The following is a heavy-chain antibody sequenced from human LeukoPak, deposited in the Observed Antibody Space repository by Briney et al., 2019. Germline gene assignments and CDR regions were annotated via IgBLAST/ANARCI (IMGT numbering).Heavy chain of an antibody. CDR2: IYPGDSDT. J-gene: IGHJ4*02. CDR1: GYSFTSYW. D-gene: IGHD5-24*01. CDR3: ARQSRDGYNYSLYYFDY. V-gene: IGHV5-51*01. Sequence: GGSLKISCKGSGYSFTSYWIGWVRQMPGKGLEWMGIIYPGDSDTRYSPSFQGQVTISADKSISTAYLQWSSLKASDTAMYYCARQSRDGYNYSLYYFDYWGQGTLVTVSS.